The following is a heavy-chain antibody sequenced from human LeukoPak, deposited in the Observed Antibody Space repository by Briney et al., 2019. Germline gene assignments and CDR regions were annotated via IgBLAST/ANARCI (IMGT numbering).Heavy chain of an antibody. Sequence: SETLSLTCTVSGGSISSSSYYWGWIRQPAGKGLEWIGRIYTSGSTNYNPSLKSRVTMSVDTSKNQFSLKLSSVTAADTAVYYCARDSYSYGKDWFDPWGQGTLVTVSS. CDR3: ARDSYSYGKDWFDP. CDR2: IYTSGST. J-gene: IGHJ5*02. V-gene: IGHV4-61*02. CDR1: GGSISSSSYY. D-gene: IGHD5-18*01.